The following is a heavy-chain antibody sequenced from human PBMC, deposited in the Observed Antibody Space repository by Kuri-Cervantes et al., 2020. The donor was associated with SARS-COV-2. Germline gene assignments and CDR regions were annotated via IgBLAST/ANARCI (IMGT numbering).Heavy chain of an antibody. J-gene: IGHJ6*01. CDR3: ARDGGATAGTYYYYGMDV. D-gene: IGHD6-13*01. CDR1: GFTFSSYG. CDR2: IWYDGSNK. V-gene: IGHV3-33*01. Sequence: LSLTCAASGFTFSSYGMHWVRQAPGKGLEWVAVIWYDGSNKYYADSVKGRFTISRDNSKNTLYLQMNSLRAEDTAVYYCARDGGATAGTYYYYGMDVWGQGTTV.